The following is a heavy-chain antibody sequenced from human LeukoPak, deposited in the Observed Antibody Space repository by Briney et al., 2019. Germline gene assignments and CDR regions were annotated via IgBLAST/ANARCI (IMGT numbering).Heavy chain of an antibody. V-gene: IGHV4-34*01. J-gene: IGHJ4*02. CDR1: GGSVSGYY. CDR3: ARRAARPPKYSSGCYGV. Sequence: SETLSLTCAVYGGSVSGYYWTWIRQPPGKGLEWIGEINHSGSTNYNPSLKSRVTISVDTSKNQFSLKLSSVTAADTAVYYCARRAARPPKYSSGCYGVWGQGTLVTVSS. D-gene: IGHD6-19*01. CDR2: INHSGST.